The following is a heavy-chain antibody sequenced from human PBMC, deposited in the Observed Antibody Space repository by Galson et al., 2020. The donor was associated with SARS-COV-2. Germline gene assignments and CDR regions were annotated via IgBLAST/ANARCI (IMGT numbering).Heavy chain of an antibody. J-gene: IGHJ4*02. CDR3: ASGDYLFGELSGFDY. CDR1: GGTFSSYA. V-gene: IGHV1-69*06. CDR2: IIPIFGTA. D-gene: IGHD3-10*02. Sequence: SVKVSCKASGGTFSSYAISWVRQAPGQGLEWMGGIIPIFGTANYAQKFQGRVTITADKSTSTAYMELSSLRSEDTAVYYCASGDYLFGELSGFDYWGQGTLVTVSS.